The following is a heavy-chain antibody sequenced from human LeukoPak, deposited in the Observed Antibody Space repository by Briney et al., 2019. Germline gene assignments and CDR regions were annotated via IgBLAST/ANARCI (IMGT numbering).Heavy chain of an antibody. V-gene: IGHV3-11*06. CDR2: ISSSSSYT. CDR1: GFTFSDYY. D-gene: IGHD4-17*01. Sequence: PGGSLRLSCAASGFTFSDYYMSWVRQAPGKGLEWVSYISSSSSYTNYADSVKGRFSISRDNAKNSLCLQMNSLRAEVTAVYYCARDLLDGDYGDLFDFWGQGTLVTVSS. J-gene: IGHJ4*02. CDR3: ARDLLDGDYGDLFDF.